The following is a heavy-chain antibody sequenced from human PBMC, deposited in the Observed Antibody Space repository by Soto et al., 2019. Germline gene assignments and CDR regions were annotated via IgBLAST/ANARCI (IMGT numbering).Heavy chain of an antibody. CDR2: IHHSGIT. V-gene: IGHV4-30-2*01. CDR3: ARGGDGMDV. CDR1: GFYISSGGYS. J-gene: IGHJ6*02. Sequence: TLSLTWALSGFYISSGGYSWGWIRRPAGKGLEWIGYIHHSGITNYNPSLKSRVIMSVDRSKNQFSLKLSSVTAADTAIYFCARGGDGMDVWGPGTKVTVSS.